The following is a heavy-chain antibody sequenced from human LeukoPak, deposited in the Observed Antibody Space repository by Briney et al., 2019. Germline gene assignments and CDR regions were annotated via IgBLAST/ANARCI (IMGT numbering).Heavy chain of an antibody. CDR1: GFTFSSYW. Sequence: PGGSLRLSCAASGFTFSSYWMSWVRQAPGKGLEWVANIKQDGSEKYYVDSVKGRFTISRDNSKNTLYLQMDSLRAEDTAVYYCARDRAWNYFDYWGQGTLVTVSS. V-gene: IGHV3-7*01. J-gene: IGHJ4*02. CDR3: ARDRAWNYFDY. D-gene: IGHD3-3*01. CDR2: IKQDGSEK.